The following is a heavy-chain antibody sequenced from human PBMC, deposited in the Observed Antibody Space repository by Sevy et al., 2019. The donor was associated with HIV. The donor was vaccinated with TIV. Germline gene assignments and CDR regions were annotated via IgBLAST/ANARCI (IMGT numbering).Heavy chain of an antibody. CDR1: GFTFSIYG. CDR2: IWNDKINK. D-gene: IGHD3-22*01. V-gene: IGHV3-33*01. J-gene: IGHJ3*02. Sequence: GGSLRLSCAASGFTFSIYGMHWVRQAPGKGLEWVAVIWNDKINKHYADSVKGRFTISRDNSKNTLYLQMNSLRVKDTAVYYCASLPNNYNDSGGSTGDDAFDIWGQGTMVTVSS. CDR3: ASLPNNYNDSGGSTGDDAFDI.